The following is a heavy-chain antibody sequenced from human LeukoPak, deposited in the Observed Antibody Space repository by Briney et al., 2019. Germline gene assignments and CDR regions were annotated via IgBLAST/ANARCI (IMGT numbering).Heavy chain of an antibody. CDR3: ARAGAAPAPDWFFDL. CDR2: INPNSGGT. Sequence: ASVKVSCKASGYTFTGYYLHWVRQAPGQVLEWMGWINPNSGGTNFAQRFQGRVTMTTDTSISTAYMELSSLRSEDTALYYCARAGAAPAPDWFFDLWGRGTLVTVSS. D-gene: IGHD6-13*01. J-gene: IGHJ2*01. V-gene: IGHV1-2*02. CDR1: GYTFTGYY.